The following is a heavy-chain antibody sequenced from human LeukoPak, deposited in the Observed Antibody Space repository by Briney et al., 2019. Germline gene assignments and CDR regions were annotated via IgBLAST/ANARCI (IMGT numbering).Heavy chain of an antibody. CDR3: ARGGAVGATGFDY. CDR2: NYPGDPDT. V-gene: IGHV5-51*01. Sequence: GASLQISCKGSGYIFTSYWVGWGRQLPGKGLEWMGINYPGDPDTRYSPSFQGQVTIPADKSNSTAYLQWSSLKASDTAMYYCARGGAVGATGFDYWGQGTLVTVSS. D-gene: IGHD1-26*01. CDR1: GYIFTSYW. J-gene: IGHJ4*02.